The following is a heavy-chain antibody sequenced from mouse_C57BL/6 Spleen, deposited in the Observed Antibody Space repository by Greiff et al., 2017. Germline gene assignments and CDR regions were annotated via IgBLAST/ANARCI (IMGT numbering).Heavy chain of an antibody. D-gene: IGHD2-4*01. CDR1: GFNIKDYY. CDR3: TVICYDYVPLAY. CDR2: IDPENGDT. V-gene: IGHV14-4*01. Sequence: EVQLQQSGAELVRPGASVKLSCTASGFNIKDYYMPWVKQRPEQGLEWIGLIDPENGDTEYASKFKGKATITADTSSSTSYLQLSSLTSEDTAVYYCTVICYDYVPLAYWGQGTLVTVSA. J-gene: IGHJ3*01.